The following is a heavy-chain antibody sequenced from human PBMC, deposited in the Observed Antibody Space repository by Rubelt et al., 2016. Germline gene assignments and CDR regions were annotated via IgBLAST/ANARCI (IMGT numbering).Heavy chain of an antibody. CDR3: ASQPLIFGIVSTFDN. V-gene: IGHV3-7*02. Sequence: EVQLVESGGALVQPGGSLRLSCVASGDTFSKYWMAWVRQAPGKGPEWVANINEDGSEKYYVDSVKGRFTIPRDNAQNSMYLQMNSLRAEDTAVEFCASQPLIFGIVSTFDNWGQGTLVTVSS. CDR2: INEDGSEK. J-gene: IGHJ4*02. D-gene: IGHD3-3*02. CDR1: GDTFSKYW.